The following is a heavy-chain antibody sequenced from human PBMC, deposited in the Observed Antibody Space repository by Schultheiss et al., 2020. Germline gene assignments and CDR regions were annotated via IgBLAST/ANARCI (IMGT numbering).Heavy chain of an antibody. J-gene: IGHJ4*02. CDR1: GFTFSSYG. V-gene: IGHV3-33*01. Sequence: GGSLRLSCVASGFTFSSYGIHWVRQVPGKGLEWVAVIWYDGSNKYYADSVKGRFTISRDNSKNTLYLQMNSLRADDTAVYYCAREFSEVRGLIITLGYWGQGTLVTVAS. D-gene: IGHD3-10*01. CDR3: AREFSEVRGLIITLGY. CDR2: IWYDGSNK.